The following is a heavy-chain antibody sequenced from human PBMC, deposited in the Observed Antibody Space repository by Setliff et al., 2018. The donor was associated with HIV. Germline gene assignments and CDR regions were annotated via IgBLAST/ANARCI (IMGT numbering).Heavy chain of an antibody. J-gene: IGHJ4*02. Sequence: SETLSLTCAVYDGSLSSYYWGWIRQSTGKGLEWIGEINDSGTTNYNPSLESRVTMLIDMSKNQLSLKLSSVTAADTAVYYCAREQQLALDYWGQGTLVTVSS. CDR3: AREQQLALDY. D-gene: IGHD6-13*01. CDR1: DGSLSSYY. CDR2: INDSGTT. V-gene: IGHV4-34*01.